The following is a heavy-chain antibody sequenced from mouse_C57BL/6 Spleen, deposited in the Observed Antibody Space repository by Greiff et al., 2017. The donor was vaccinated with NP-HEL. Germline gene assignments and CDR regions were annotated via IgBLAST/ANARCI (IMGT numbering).Heavy chain of an antibody. CDR1: GFNIKNTY. CDR3: ARAITTVVATGGWYFDV. V-gene: IGHV14-3*01. Sequence: VQLQQSVAELVRPGASVKLSCTASGFNIKNTYMHWVKQRPEQGLEWIGRIDPAHGNTKYAPKFQGKATITADTSSNTAYLQLSSLTSEDTAIYYCARAITTVVATGGWYFDVWGTGTTVTVSS. J-gene: IGHJ1*03. D-gene: IGHD1-1*01. CDR2: IDPAHGNT.